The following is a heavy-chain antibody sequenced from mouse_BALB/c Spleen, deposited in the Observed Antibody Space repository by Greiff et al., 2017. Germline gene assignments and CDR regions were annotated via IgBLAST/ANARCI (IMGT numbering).Heavy chain of an antibody. V-gene: IGHV1-69*02. CDR3: TRGLADDAMDY. CDR2: IYPSDSYT. CDR1: GYTFTSYW. D-gene: IGHD6-1*01. J-gene: IGHJ4*01. Sequence: QVQLQQSGAELVRPGASVKLSCKASGYTFTSYWINWVKQRPGQGLEWIGNIYPSDSYTNYNQKFKDKATLTVDKSSSTAYMQLSSPTSEDSAVYYCTRGLADDAMDYWGQGTSVTVSS.